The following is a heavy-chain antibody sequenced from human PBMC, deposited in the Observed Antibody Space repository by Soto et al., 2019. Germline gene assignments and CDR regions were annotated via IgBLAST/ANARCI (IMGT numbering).Heavy chain of an antibody. Sequence: EVQLLDSGEHLVQPGGSLRLSCAASGFTISNYAMSWVRQAPGKGLEWVSTLSDRTYYTDSVRGRFTISRDTSENTLYLQMNSLGVEDTAVYYCARSLGPSRHFFDHWGQGTLVTVSS. CDR2: LSDRT. V-gene: IGHV3-23*01. D-gene: IGHD3-16*01. CDR1: GFTISNYA. CDR3: ARSLGPSRHFFDH. J-gene: IGHJ4*02.